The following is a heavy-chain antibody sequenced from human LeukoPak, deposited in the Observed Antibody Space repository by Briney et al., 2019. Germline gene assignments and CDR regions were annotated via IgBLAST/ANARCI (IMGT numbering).Heavy chain of an antibody. CDR2: IYTSGGT. V-gene: IGHV4-4*07. J-gene: IGHJ5*02. Sequence: SETLSLTCTVSGGSISSYYWSWIRQPAGKGLEWIGRIYTSGGTNYNPSLKSRVTMSVDTSKNQFSLKLSSVTAADTAVYYCARDQYGYSTNWFDPWGQGTLVTVSS. CDR1: GGSISSYY. D-gene: IGHD5-24*01. CDR3: ARDQYGYSTNWFDP.